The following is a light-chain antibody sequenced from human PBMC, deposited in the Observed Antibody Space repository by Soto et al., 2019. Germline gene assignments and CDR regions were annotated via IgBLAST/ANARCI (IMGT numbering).Light chain of an antibody. J-gene: IGLJ1*01. CDR3: NSYSSSTTLHL. CDR1: STDIGGYNY. CDR2: DVS. V-gene: IGLV2-14*01. Sequence: QSALTQPASVSGSPGQSITISCTGTSTDIGGYNYVSWYQQHPGKAPKLMISDVSNRPSGVSIRFSGSKSGNTASLTISGLQAEDEADYYCNSYSSSTTLHLFGTGTKVTVL.